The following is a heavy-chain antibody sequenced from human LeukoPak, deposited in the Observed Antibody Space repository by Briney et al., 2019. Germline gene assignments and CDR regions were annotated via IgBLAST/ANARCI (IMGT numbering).Heavy chain of an antibody. CDR1: GGSISSYY. V-gene: IGHV4-4*07. CDR3: AREWYSSSGLYLDY. D-gene: IGHD6-13*01. J-gene: IGHJ4*02. Sequence: SETLSLTCTVSGGSISSYYWSWIRQPAGKGLEWIGRIYTSGSTNYNPSLKSRVTMSVDTSKNQFSLKLSSVTAADTAVCYCAREWYSSSGLYLDYWGQGTLVTVSS. CDR2: IYTSGST.